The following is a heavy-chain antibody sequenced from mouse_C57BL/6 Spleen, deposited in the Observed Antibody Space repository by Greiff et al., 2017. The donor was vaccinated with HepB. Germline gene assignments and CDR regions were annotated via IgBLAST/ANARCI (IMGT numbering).Heavy chain of an antibody. V-gene: IGHV1-81*01. J-gene: IGHJ3*01. CDR2: IYPRSGNT. CDR1: GYTFTSYG. CDR3: ATFYYGYDGGAY. D-gene: IGHD2-2*01. Sequence: QVQLKQSGAELARPGASVKLSCKASGYTFTSYGISWVKQRTGQGLEWIGEIYPRSGNTYYNEKFKGKATLTADKSSSTAYMELRSLTSEDSAVYFCATFYYGYDGGAYWGQGTLVTVSA.